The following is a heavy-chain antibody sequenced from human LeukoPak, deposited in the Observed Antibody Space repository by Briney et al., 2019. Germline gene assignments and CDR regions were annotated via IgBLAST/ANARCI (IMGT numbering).Heavy chain of an antibody. CDR2: IYYSGST. J-gene: IGHJ4*02. Sequence: SETLSLTCTVSGGSISSYYWSWIRQPPGKGLEWIGYIYYSGSTNYNPSLKSRVTTSVDTSKNQFSLKLSSVTAADTAVYYCARGGYYDSSGYYDSDYWGQGTLVTVSS. CDR1: GGSISSYY. V-gene: IGHV4-59*01. CDR3: ARGGYYDSSGYYDSDY. D-gene: IGHD3-22*01.